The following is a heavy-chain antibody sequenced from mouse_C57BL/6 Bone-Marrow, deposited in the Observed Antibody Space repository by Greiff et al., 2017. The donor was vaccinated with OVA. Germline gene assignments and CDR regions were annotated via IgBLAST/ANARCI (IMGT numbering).Heavy chain of an antibody. CDR3: ARGGYFDY. CDR2: IYPGGGYT. CDR1: GYTFTNYW. J-gene: IGHJ2*01. V-gene: IGHV1-63*01. Sequence: VQLQQSGAELVRPGTSVKMSCKASGYTFTNYWIGWAKQRPGHGLEWIGDIYPGGGYTNYNEKFKGKATLTSDKSSSTAYMQFSSLTAEDSAIYYCARGGYFDYWGQGTTLTVSS.